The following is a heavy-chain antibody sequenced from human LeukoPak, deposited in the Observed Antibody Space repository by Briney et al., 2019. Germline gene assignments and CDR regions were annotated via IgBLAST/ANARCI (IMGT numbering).Heavy chain of an antibody. Sequence: PGGSLRLSCAASGIAFGSYWVTWVRQAPGKGLEWVANIGQDGSETVYVESVKGRFTISRDNARKSLFLQMNYLRADDTAVYYCAIPTSYDGSRYHHAYWGQGTLVSVSS. D-gene: IGHD3-22*01. CDR3: AIPTSYDGSRYHHAY. CDR2: IGQDGSET. V-gene: IGHV3-7*01. J-gene: IGHJ4*02. CDR1: GIAFGSYW.